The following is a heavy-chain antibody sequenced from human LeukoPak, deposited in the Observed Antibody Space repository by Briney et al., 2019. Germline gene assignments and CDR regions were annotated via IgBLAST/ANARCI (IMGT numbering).Heavy chain of an antibody. CDR2: IYYSGST. D-gene: IGHD3-3*01. CDR3: ARGIYDFWSGYYPYYFDY. J-gene: IGHJ4*02. Sequence: SETLSLTCTVSGGSIGSSTYYWGWIRQPPGKGLEWIGSIYYSGSTHYNPSLKSRVTISVDTSKNQFSLKLRSVTAADTAVYYCARGIYDFWSGYYPYYFDYWGQGTLVTVSS. V-gene: IGHV4-39*07. CDR1: GGSIGSSTYY.